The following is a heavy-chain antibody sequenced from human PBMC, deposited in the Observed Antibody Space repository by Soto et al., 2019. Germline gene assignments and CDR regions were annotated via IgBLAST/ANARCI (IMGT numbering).Heavy chain of an antibody. CDR2: IIPIFGTA. CDR3: ARAGEAYYYGSGRLFWFDP. Sequence: QVHLVQSGAEVKKPGSSVKVSCKASGGTFSSYAISWVRQAPGHGLEWMGGIIPIFGTANYAQKFQGRVTITADESTSTAYMELSSLRSEDTAVYYCARAGEAYYYGSGRLFWFDPWGQGTLVTVSS. V-gene: IGHV1-69*01. CDR1: GGTFSSYA. D-gene: IGHD3-10*01. J-gene: IGHJ5*02.